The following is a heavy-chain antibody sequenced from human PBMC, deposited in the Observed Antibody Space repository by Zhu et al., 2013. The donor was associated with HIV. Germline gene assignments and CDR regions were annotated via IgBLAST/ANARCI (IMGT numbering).Heavy chain of an antibody. V-gene: IGHV4-38-2*02. CDR2: IYHSGST. CDR1: RFPIGSGYY. D-gene: IGHD4-17*01. CDR3: ARVRDTAVTPFDY. Sequence: QVQLQESGPGLVKPSETLSLTCTVSRFPIGSGYYWGWIRQPPGKGLEWIGTIYHSGSTYYSPSLKSRVTISVDTSKNQFSLKLNSVTAADTAVYYCARVRDTAVTPFDYWGQGTLVTVSS. J-gene: IGHJ4*02.